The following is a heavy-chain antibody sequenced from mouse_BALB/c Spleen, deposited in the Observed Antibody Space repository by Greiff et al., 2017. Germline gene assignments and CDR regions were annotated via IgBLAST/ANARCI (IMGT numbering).Heavy chain of an antibody. D-gene: IGHD2-1*01. CDR1: GFTFSDYY. CDR3: ARDGNSFAY. CDR2: ISDGGSYT. V-gene: IGHV5-4*02. Sequence: EVQVVESGGGLVKPGGSLKLSCAASGFTFSDYYMYWVRQTPEKRLEWVATISDGGSYTYYPDSVKGRFTISRDNAKNNLYLQMSSLKSEDTAMYYCARDGNSFAYWGQGTLVTVSA. J-gene: IGHJ3*01.